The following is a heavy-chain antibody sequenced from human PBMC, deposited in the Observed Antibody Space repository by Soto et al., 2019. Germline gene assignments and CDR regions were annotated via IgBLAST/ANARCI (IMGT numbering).Heavy chain of an antibody. CDR1: GFTISSYS. CDR2: ISSSSSTI. D-gene: IGHD3-22*01. V-gene: IGHV3-48*02. J-gene: IGHJ3*02. Sequence: GGSLRLSCAASGFTISSYSMNWVRQAPGKGLEWVSYISSSSSTIYYADSVKGRFTISRDNAKNSLYLQMNSLRDEDTAVYYCAREMRYYDSSGYYRNDAFDIWGQGTMVTVSS. CDR3: AREMRYYDSSGYYRNDAFDI.